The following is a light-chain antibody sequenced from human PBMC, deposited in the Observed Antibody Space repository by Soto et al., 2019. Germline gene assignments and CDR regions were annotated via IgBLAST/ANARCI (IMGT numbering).Light chain of an antibody. CDR1: QSFSSAY. V-gene: IGKV3-20*01. CDR2: GAS. Sequence: EIVLTQSPGTLSLFPGERATSSCRASQSFSSAYLAWYQQKPGQAPRLLIYGASNRATGVPDRFSGSGSGTDFTLTISRLEPEDSAVYYCQQYDSSPRTFGQGTKVEI. CDR3: QQYDSSPRT. J-gene: IGKJ1*01.